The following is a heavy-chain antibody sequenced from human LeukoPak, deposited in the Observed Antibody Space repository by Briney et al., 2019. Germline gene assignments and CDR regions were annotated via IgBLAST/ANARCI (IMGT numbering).Heavy chain of an antibody. Sequence: PWQTLPLTCAISGDSVSSNSAAWNWIRQSPSRGLEWLGRTYYRSKWYNDYAVSVKSRITINPDTSKNQFSLQLNSVTPEDTAVYYCARARVTIFGVEKNYFDYWGQGTLVTVSS. D-gene: IGHD3-3*01. CDR3: ARARVTIFGVEKNYFDY. CDR2: TYYRSKWYN. CDR1: GDSVSSNSAA. V-gene: IGHV6-1*01. J-gene: IGHJ4*02.